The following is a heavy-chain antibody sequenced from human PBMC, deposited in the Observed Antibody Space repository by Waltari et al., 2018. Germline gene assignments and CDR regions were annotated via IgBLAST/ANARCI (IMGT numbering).Heavy chain of an antibody. Sequence: QVQLVQSGAEVKKPGSSVKVSCQASGGTFSSYAISWVRQAPGQGLEWMAGISPIFGTAIYANKSQGRVTSTADESQSTAYMELSSLRSEDTAVYYFATYLGYGSSTSCSPPPRLDYWGQGTLVTVSS. CDR2: ISPIFGTA. D-gene: IGHD2-2*01. J-gene: IGHJ4*02. CDR1: GGTFSSYA. V-gene: IGHV1-69*01. CDR3: ATYLGYGSSTSCSPPPRLDY.